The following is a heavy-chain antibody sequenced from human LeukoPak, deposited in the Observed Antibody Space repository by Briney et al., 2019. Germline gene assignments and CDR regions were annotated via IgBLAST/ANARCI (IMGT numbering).Heavy chain of an antibody. J-gene: IGHJ4*02. CDR2: INPNSGDT. Sequence: GASVKVSCRTSGYTFTDYYMHWVRQAPGQGLEWMGWINPNSGDTTYAQKFQGRVTMTRDRSISTVYMGLSSLRSDDTAVFYCARGYSSPVPNFDYWGQGTLVTVSS. CDR1: GYTFTDYY. V-gene: IGHV1-2*02. CDR3: ARGYSSPVPNFDY. D-gene: IGHD6-13*01.